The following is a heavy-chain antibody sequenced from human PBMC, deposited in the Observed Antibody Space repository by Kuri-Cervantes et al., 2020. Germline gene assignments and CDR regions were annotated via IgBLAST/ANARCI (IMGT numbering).Heavy chain of an antibody. Sequence: ASVKVSCKASGYTFTSYDINWVRQATGQGLEWMGWMNPNSGNTGYAQKFQGRVTMTRNTSISTAYMELSSLRSEDTAVYYRARLAMGWYGPAYYYYYGMDVWGQGTTVTVSS. CDR2: MNPNSGNT. J-gene: IGHJ6*02. D-gene: IGHD1-14*01. V-gene: IGHV1-8*01. CDR3: ARLAMGWYGPAYYYYYGMDV. CDR1: GYTFTSYD.